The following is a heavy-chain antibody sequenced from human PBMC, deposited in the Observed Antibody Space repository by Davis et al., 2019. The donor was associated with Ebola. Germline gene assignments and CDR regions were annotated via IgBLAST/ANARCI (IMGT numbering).Heavy chain of an antibody. D-gene: IGHD1-14*01. CDR1: GFTFSSSA. CDR3: ARDLPGGDWYFDL. CDR2: ISYDGSNK. Sequence: GGSLRLSCAAPGFTFSSSAMHWVRQAPGKGLEWVAVISYDGSNKYYADSVKGRFTISRDNSKNTLYLQMSSLRAEDTAVYYCARDLPGGDWYFDLWGRGTLVTVSS. J-gene: IGHJ2*01. V-gene: IGHV3-30*04.